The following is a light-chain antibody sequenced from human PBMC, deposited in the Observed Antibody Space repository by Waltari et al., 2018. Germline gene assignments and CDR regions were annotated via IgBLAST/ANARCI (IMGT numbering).Light chain of an antibody. CDR1: SSDVGNYNY. V-gene: IGLV2-14*01. CDR2: EVS. J-gene: IGLJ2*01. CDR3: SSYTSSSTRVL. Sequence: QSALTQPASVSGSPGQSITISCTGTSSDVGNYNYVSWYQQHPGKAPKLMIYEVSNRHSGVSGRFSGSKSGNTASLTISGLQAEDEADYYCSSYTSSSTRVLFGGGTKLTVL.